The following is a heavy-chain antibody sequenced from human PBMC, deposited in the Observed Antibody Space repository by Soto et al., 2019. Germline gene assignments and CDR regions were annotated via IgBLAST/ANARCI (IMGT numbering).Heavy chain of an antibody. CDR3: ARDAIAYSSSWYGAFDY. Sequence: QVQLVESGGGVVQPGRSLRLSCAASGFTFSSYAMHWVRQAPGKGLEWVAVISYDGSNKYYADSVKGRFTISRDNSKNTLYLQMNSLRAEDTAVYYCARDAIAYSSSWYGAFDYWGQGTLVTVSS. V-gene: IGHV3-30-3*01. CDR2: ISYDGSNK. D-gene: IGHD6-13*01. CDR1: GFTFSSYA. J-gene: IGHJ4*02.